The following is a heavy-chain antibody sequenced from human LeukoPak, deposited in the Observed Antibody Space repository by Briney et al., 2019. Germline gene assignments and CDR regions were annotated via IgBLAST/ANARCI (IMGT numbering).Heavy chain of an antibody. V-gene: IGHV1-18*01. CDR2: ISAYNGNT. CDR1: GYTFTSYG. J-gene: IGHJ4*02. D-gene: IGHD2-2*01. Sequence: ASVKVSCKASGYTFTSYGISWVRQAPGQGLEWMGWISAYNGNTNYAQKLQGRVTMTTDTSTSTACMELRSLRSDDTAVYYCARDCSSTSCYLWGQGTLVTVSS. CDR3: ARDCSSTSCYL.